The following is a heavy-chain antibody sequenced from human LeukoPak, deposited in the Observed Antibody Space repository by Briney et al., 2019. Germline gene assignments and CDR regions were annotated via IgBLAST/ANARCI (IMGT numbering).Heavy chain of an antibody. CDR3: ARDVGLRLRAGGDAFDI. Sequence: PGGSLRLSWAGSGFTVSSNYMSWVRQAPGKGLEWGSVIYSGGSTYYADSVKGRFTISRDNSKNTLYLQMNSLRAEDTAVYYCARDVGLRLRAGGDAFDIWGQGTMVSVSS. CDR2: IYSGGST. D-gene: IGHD4-17*01. CDR1: GFTVSSNY. J-gene: IGHJ3*02. V-gene: IGHV3-53*05.